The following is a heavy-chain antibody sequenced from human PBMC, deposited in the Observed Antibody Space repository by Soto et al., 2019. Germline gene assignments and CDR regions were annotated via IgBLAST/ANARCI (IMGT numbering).Heavy chain of an antibody. J-gene: IGHJ4*02. V-gene: IGHV4-4*02. CDR1: SDTISSSTW. CDR3: SSSPVELAGHY. CDR2: IYHSGST. Sequence: SETLSLTCAVSSDTISSSTWWSCVRQPPGRGLEWIWEIYHSGSTNYNPYLKSRVTFSVDKSKHQFSLNLSSVTAADTAVYYRSSSPVELAGHYWDLGTLLTLS. D-gene: IGHD2-2*01.